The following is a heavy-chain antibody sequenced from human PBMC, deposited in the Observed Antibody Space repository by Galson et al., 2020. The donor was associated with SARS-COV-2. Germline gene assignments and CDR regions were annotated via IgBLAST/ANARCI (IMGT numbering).Heavy chain of an antibody. J-gene: IGHJ6*02. CDR2: IKQEGSER. CDR1: GFTFSSYW. V-gene: IGHV3-7*01. CDR3: AREQWGSYYYGMDV. Sequence: GGSLRLSCAASGFTFSSYWMNWVRQAPGEGLEWVASIKQEGSERFCAASVEGRFTISRDNAKNSLYLQMNSLRAEDTAVYYCAREQWGSYYYGMDVWGQGTTVTVAS. D-gene: IGHD6-19*01.